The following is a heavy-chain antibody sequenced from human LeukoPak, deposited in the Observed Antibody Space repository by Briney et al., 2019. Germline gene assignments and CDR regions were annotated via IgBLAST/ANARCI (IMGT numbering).Heavy chain of an antibody. CDR3: ATSRRYYYGSGSFYYGMDV. CDR2: FDPEDGET. CDR1: GYTVTELS. D-gene: IGHD3-10*01. Sequence: ASVKLSCKVSGYTVTELSMHWVRQAPGKGLEWMGGFDPEDGETIYAQKFQGRVTMTEDTSTDTAYMELSSLRSEDTAVYYCATSRRYYYGSGSFYYGMDVWGQGTTVTVSS. V-gene: IGHV1-24*01. J-gene: IGHJ6*02.